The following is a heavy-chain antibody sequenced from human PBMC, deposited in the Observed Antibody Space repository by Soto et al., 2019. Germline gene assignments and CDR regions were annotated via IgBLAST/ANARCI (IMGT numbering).Heavy chain of an antibody. CDR3: ARGSIAARPESYYYYYMDV. D-gene: IGHD6-6*01. CDR1: GGTFSSYT. V-gene: IGHV1-69*02. Sequence: ASVKVSCKASGGTFSSYTISWVRQAPGQGLEWMGRIIPILGIANYAQKFQGRVTITADKSTSTAYMELSSLRSEDTAVYYCARGSIAARPESYYYYYMDVWGKGTTVTVSS. J-gene: IGHJ6*03. CDR2: IIPILGIA.